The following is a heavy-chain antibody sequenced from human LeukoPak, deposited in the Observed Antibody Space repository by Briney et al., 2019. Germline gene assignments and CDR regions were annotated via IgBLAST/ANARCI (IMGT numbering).Heavy chain of an antibody. D-gene: IGHD6-13*01. CDR1: GFTFSSYW. V-gene: IGHV3-74*01. J-gene: IGHJ4*02. CDR2: ISSDGSDT. CDR3: ARGSYSLGGFDY. Sequence: PGGSLRRSCAASGFTFSSYWMHWVRQAPGKGLVWVSRISSDGSDTNYADSVKGRFTISRDNAKNTLYLPMNSLRAEDTAVYYCARGSYSLGGFDYWGQGTLVTVSS.